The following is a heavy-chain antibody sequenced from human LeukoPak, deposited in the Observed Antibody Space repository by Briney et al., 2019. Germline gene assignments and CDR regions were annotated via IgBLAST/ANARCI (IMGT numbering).Heavy chain of an antibody. CDR2: ISGSGDTT. J-gene: IGHJ4*02. D-gene: IGHD6-13*01. Sequence: GGSLRLPCAASGFIFSSYAMSWVRQAPGKGLEWVSPISGSGDTTYYADSVKGRFTISRDNSKNTLYLQMNSLRAEDTAVYYCAKDSAYSSRWYSSFDHWGQGTLVTVSS. V-gene: IGHV3-23*01. CDR1: GFIFSSYA. CDR3: AKDSAYSSRWYSSFDH.